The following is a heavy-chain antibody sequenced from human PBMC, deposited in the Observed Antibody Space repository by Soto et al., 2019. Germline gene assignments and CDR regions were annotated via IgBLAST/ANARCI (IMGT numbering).Heavy chain of an antibody. CDR1: GFRFWTYS. V-gene: IGHV3-23*01. J-gene: IGHJ3*01. CDR2: ISGDGSAT. Sequence: EVKLLESRGGLVQPGESLRLSCAASGFRFWTYSMSWVRQAPGKGLEWVSGISGDGSATSYADSLEGRFTVSRDNSKDTLFLQMNTLRVEDTAVYYCAKTRLYDNNDYHRDGFDVWGPGTAVTVS. D-gene: IGHD5-12*01. CDR3: AKTRLYDNNDYHRDGFDV.